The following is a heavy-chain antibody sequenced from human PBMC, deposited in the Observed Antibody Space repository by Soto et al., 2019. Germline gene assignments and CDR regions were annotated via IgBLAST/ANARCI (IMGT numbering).Heavy chain of an antibody. CDR2: IIPIFGTA. D-gene: IGHD1-1*01. J-gene: IGHJ6*02. CDR1: GGTFSSYA. V-gene: IGHV1-69*12. Sequence: QVQLVQSGAEVKKPGSSVKVSCKASGGTFSSYAISWVRQAPGQGLEWMGGIIPIFGTANYAQKFQGRVTITADQSTSTAYVELSSLRSEATAVYYCARLADRMGTYYYGMDVWGQGTTDTVSS. CDR3: ARLADRMGTYYYGMDV.